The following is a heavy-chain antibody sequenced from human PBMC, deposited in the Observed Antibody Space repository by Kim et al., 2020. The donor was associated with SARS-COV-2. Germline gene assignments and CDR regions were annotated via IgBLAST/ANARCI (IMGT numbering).Heavy chain of an antibody. Sequence: ASVKVSCKASGYTFTSDYVHWVRQAPGQGLEWMGIIKCGGGSTGYAHKFQGRLTMTRDTSTSTVYMELSSLRSEDTAVYYCAREFRDFDSWGQGALVTVSS. CDR3: AREFRDFDS. V-gene: IGHV1-46*03. CDR1: GYTFTSDY. J-gene: IGHJ4*02. CDR2: IKCGGGST.